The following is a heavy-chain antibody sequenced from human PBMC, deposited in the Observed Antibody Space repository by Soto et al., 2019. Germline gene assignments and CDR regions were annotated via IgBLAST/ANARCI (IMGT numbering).Heavy chain of an antibody. CDR2: ISYDGSNK. CDR3: ARPDYGSGSYPDY. CDR1: GFTFSSYA. J-gene: IGHJ4*02. V-gene: IGHV3-30-3*01. D-gene: IGHD3-10*01. Sequence: QVQLVESGGGVVQPGRSLRLSCTASGFTFSSYAMNWVRQAPGKGLEWVAVISYDGSNKYYADSVKGRFTISRDNSKNTLCMQMNSMRAEDTAVYYCARPDYGSGSYPDYWGQGTLVTVSS.